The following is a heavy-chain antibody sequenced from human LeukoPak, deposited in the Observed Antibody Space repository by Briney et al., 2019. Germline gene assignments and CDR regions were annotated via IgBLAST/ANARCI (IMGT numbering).Heavy chain of an antibody. D-gene: IGHD3-22*01. V-gene: IGHV3-21*01. J-gene: IGHJ3*02. CDR2: ISSSSSYI. CDR1: GFSFSSYS. Sequence: GRSLRLSCAASGFSFSSYSMNWVRQAPGKGLEWVSFISSSSSYIHYADSVKGRFTISRDNAKNSVYLQMNSLRAEDTAVYYCARPDSSGLYGALDIWGQGTMVTVSS. CDR3: ARPDSSGLYGALDI.